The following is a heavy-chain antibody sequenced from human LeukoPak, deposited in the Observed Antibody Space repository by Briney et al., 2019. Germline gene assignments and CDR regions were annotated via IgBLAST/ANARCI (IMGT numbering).Heavy chain of an antibody. J-gene: IGHJ6*03. D-gene: IGHD2-2*01. Sequence: PGGSLRLSCAASGFTFSSYGMHWVRQAPGKGLEWVAFIRYDGSNKYYADSVKGRFTISRDNSKNTLYLQMNSLRAEDTAVYYCAKDRPIGYCSSSCYMDVWGKGTTVTVSS. CDR1: GFTFSSYG. V-gene: IGHV3-30*02. CDR3: AKDRPIGYCSSSCYMDV. CDR2: IRYDGSNK.